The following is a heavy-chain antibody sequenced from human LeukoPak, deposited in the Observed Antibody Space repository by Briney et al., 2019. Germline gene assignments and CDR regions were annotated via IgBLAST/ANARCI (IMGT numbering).Heavy chain of an antibody. J-gene: IGHJ5*02. CDR3: ARKDGDL. CDR2: IYYSGDT. V-gene: IGHV4-59*08. CDR1: GGSISNYH. Sequence: SETLSLTCTVSGGSISNYHGSWIRQSPGKGLEWIGYIYYSGDTNYNPSLKSRLTISLDTSKNQVSLRLSSVTAADTAVYHCARKDGDLWGQGTLVTVSS.